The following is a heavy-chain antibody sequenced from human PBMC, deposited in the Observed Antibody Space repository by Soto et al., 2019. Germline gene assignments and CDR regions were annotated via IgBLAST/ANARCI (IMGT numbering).Heavy chain of an antibody. V-gene: IGHV1-69*02. Sequence: QVQLVQSGSEVKNPGSSVKVSCRASGGSLSSYPITWVRQAPGQGLEWMGRIIPIVGLTNYAQKFQGRVTITADKSRSTAYMELSRLRSDDTAVYYCARPTGGHDSGGNYMDVWGKGTTVIVSS. D-gene: IGHD2-8*02. CDR1: GGSLSSYP. CDR3: ARPTGGHDSGGNYMDV. J-gene: IGHJ6*03. CDR2: IIPIVGLT.